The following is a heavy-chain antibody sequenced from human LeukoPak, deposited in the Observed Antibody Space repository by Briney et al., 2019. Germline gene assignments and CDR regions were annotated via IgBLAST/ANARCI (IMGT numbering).Heavy chain of an antibody. V-gene: IGHV3-30*02. CDR3: AKAWGFTDYYYMDV. CDR1: GFTFSSYA. D-gene: IGHD7-27*01. CDR2: IRYDGSNK. J-gene: IGHJ6*03. Sequence: GGSLKLSCAASGFTFSSYAMHWVRQAPGKGLEWVAFIRYDGSNKYYADSVKGRFTISRDNSKNTLYLQMNSLRAEDTAVYYCAKAWGFTDYYYMDVWGKGTTVTVSS.